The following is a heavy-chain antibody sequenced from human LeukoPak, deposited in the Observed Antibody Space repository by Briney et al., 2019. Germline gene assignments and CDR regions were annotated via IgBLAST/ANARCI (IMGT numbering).Heavy chain of an antibody. J-gene: IGHJ4*02. CDR2: VSVSGGST. Sequence: GGSLRLSCAASGFTFSSFAMSWVRQAPGKGLEWDSAVSVSGGSTYYADSGRVRFSTSRDTAKNSMYLQMNSLRGEDTAVYYCARGGYYDSSGRNFDYWGQGTLVTVSS. CDR3: ARGGYYDSSGRNFDY. V-gene: IGHV3-23*01. CDR1: GFTFSSFA. D-gene: IGHD3-22*01.